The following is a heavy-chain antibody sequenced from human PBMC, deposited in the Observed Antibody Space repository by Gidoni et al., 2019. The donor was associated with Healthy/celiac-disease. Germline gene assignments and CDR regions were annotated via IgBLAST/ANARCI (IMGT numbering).Heavy chain of an antibody. V-gene: IGHV3-21*01. CDR2: MSSSSRYI. J-gene: IGHJ4*02. D-gene: IGHD1-26*01. CDR1: GFTFSRYS. CDR3: ARNPGGSYPADH. Sequence: EVQLVESVGGLVTPGGSLRLSCAASGFTFSRYSMNWVRQAPGKGLEWVSSMSSSSRYIYYADSVKCRFNISRDNAKNSLYLQMNSLRAEDTAVYYCARNPGGSYPADHWGQGTLVTVSS.